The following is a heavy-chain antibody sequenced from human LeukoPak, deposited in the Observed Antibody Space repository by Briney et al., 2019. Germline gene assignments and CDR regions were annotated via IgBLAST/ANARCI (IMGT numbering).Heavy chain of an antibody. CDR1: GGSFSGYY. Sequence: SETLSLTCAVYGGSFSGYYWSWIRQPPGKGLEWIGEINHSGSTNYNPSLKSRVTISVDTSKNQFSLKLSSVTAADTAVYYCARGPEGSGSKSNDYWGQGTLVTVSS. D-gene: IGHD3-10*01. CDR3: ARGPEGSGSKSNDY. CDR2: INHSGST. V-gene: IGHV4-34*01. J-gene: IGHJ4*02.